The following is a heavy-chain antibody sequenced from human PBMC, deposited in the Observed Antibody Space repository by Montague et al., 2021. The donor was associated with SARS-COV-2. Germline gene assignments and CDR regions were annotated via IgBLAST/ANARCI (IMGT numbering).Heavy chain of an antibody. CDR2: IYPGDSDT. Sequence: QSVAEVKTPGESLKISCKGSGYSFTSYWIGWVRQMPGKGLEWMGIIYPGDSDTRYSPSFQGQVTISADKSISTAYLQWSSLKASDTAMYYCATPHDYSNYDWHFDYWGQGTLVTVSS. CDR3: ATPHDYSNYDWHFDY. J-gene: IGHJ4*02. D-gene: IGHD4-11*01. CDR1: GYSFTSYW. V-gene: IGHV5-51*01.